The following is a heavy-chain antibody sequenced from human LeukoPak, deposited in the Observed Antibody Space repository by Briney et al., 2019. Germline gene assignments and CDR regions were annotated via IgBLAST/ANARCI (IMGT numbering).Heavy chain of an antibody. CDR2: ISSSSSYI. J-gene: IGHJ5*02. CDR1: GFTFSSYS. Sequence: GGSLRLSCAASGFTFSSYSMNWVRQAPGKGLEWVSSISSSSSYIYYADSVNGRFTISRDNANNSLYLQMNSLRAEDTAVYYCARDRPYDTGSYHPWGQGTLVTVSS. CDR3: ARDRPYDTGSYHP. V-gene: IGHV3-21*01. D-gene: IGHD3-10*01.